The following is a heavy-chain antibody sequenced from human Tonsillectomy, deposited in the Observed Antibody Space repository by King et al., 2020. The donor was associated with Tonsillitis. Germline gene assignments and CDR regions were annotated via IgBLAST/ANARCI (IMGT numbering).Heavy chain of an antibody. CDR3: AKGGGETGDVWYPDI. CDR2: VRYDGNGK. V-gene: IGHV3-30*02. Sequence: VQLVESGGGVVQPGGSLRLSCAASGFSFRTYGMHWVRQAPGKGLEWVAFVRYDGNGKSYADSVKGRFTISRDNSKNTLFLQMNSLRVEDTAVYFCAKGGGETGDVWYPDIWGRGTLVTVSS. J-gene: IGHJ2*01. D-gene: IGHD7-27*01. CDR1: GFSFRTYG.